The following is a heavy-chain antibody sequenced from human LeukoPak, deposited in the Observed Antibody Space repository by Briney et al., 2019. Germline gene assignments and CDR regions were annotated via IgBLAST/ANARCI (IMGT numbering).Heavy chain of an antibody. V-gene: IGHV4-31*03. J-gene: IGHJ5*02. D-gene: IGHD1-26*01. Sequence: SQTLSLTCTVSGGSISSGGYYWSWIRQRPGKGLEWIGYIYYSGSTYYNPSLKSRVTISVDTSKNQFSLKLSSVTAADTAVYYCARGLYREYNWFDPWGQGTLVTVSS. CDR3: ARGLYREYNWFDP. CDR1: GGSISSGGYY. CDR2: IYYSGST.